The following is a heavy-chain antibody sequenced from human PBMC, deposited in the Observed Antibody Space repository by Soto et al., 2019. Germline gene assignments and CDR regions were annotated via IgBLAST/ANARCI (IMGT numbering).Heavy chain of an antibody. V-gene: IGHV4-59*01. CDR2: IYYSGST. Sequence: PSETLSLTCTVSGGSISSYYWSWIRQPPGKGLEWIGYIYYSGSTNYNPSLKSRVTISVDTSKNQFSLKLSSVTAADTAVYYCARTGGWYGTGRFDPWGQGTLVTVSS. J-gene: IGHJ5*02. CDR3: ARTGGWYGTGRFDP. CDR1: GGSISSYY. D-gene: IGHD6-19*01.